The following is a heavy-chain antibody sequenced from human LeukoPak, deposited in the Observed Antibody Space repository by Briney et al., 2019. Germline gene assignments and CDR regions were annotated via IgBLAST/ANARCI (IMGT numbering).Heavy chain of an antibody. D-gene: IGHD3-3*01. CDR2: IYYSGST. Sequence: PSETLSLTCTVSGGSISSGDYSWSWIRQPPGKGLEWIGYIYYSGSTYYNPSLKSRVTISVDTSKNQFSLKLSSVTAADTAVYYCARTYYDFWSGYYEGYFQHWGQGTLVTVSS. CDR3: ARTYYDFWSGYYEGYFQH. CDR1: GGSISSGDYS. J-gene: IGHJ1*01. V-gene: IGHV4-30-4*01.